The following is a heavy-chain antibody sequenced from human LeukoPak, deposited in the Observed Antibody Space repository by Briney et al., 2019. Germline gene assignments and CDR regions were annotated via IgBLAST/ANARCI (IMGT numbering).Heavy chain of an antibody. CDR2: MNPNSGNT. V-gene: IGHV1-8*03. J-gene: IGHJ6*03. Sequence: GASVKVSCKASGYTFTSYDINWVRQATGQGLERMGWMNPNSGNTGYAQKFQGRVTITRNTSISTAYMELSSLRSEDTAVYYCARGIASGYYYYYYMDVWGKGTTVTISS. D-gene: IGHD3-10*01. CDR3: ARGIASGYYYYYYMDV. CDR1: GYTFTSYD.